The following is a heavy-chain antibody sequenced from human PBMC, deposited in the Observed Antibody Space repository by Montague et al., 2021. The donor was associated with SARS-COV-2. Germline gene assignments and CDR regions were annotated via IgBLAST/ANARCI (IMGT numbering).Heavy chain of an antibody. Sequence: SETLSLTCTVSGGSINTYYWSWIRQPPGKGLEWIGYIYYSGSTNYNPSLKSRVTISVDTSTNQFSLKLSSVTAADTAVYYCARVTTKRTRYGSGSYRGFDAFDIWGQGTMVTVSS. CDR2: IYYSGST. J-gene: IGHJ3*02. D-gene: IGHD3-10*01. CDR1: GGSINTYY. CDR3: ARVTTKRTRYGSGSYRGFDAFDI. V-gene: IGHV4-59*08.